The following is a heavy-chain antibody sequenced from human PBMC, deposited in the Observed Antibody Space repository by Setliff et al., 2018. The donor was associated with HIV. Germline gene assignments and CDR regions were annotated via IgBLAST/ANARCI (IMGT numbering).Heavy chain of an antibody. J-gene: IGHJ4*02. D-gene: IGHD5-12*01. CDR2: INTHSGYT. Sequence: ASVKVSCKASGYTFNNYGISWVRQAPGQRLEWMGRINTHSGYTNYAQNVQGRVTVTMDTSTSTAYMELRSLKSDDTAVYYCARGKTWLRFLDYWGQGTLVTVSS. CDR3: ARGKTWLRFLDY. V-gene: IGHV1-18*01. CDR1: GYTFNNYG.